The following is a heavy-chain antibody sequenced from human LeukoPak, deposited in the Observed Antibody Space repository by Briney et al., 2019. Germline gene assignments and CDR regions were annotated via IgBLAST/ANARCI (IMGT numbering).Heavy chain of an antibody. CDR3: ARDDYGDFHFDC. V-gene: IGHV4-59*01. D-gene: IGHD4-17*01. J-gene: IGHJ4*02. CDR2: IYYSGST. Sequence: SETLSLTCTVSGGSISSYYWSWIRQPPGKGLEWIGYIYYSGSTNYNPSLKSRVTISVDTSKNQFSLKLSSVTAADTAVYHCARDDYGDFHFDCWGQGTLVTVSS. CDR1: GGSISSYY.